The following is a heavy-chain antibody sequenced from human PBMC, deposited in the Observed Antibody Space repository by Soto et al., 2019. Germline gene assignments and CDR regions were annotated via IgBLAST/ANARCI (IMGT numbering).Heavy chain of an antibody. CDR1: GDPITSINNY. Sequence: SETLSLTCTVSGDPITSINNYWGWIRQPPGMGLEWIANIYYDGSTFYNPSLKSRVAMSIDTSKNQFSLNLTSVTATDTAVYYCTTVVFPGTRHMDFASGGQGLPVTVSS. V-gene: IGHV4-39*01. CDR3: TTVVFPGTRHMDFAS. D-gene: IGHD1-1*01. CDR2: IYYDGST. J-gene: IGHJ5*01.